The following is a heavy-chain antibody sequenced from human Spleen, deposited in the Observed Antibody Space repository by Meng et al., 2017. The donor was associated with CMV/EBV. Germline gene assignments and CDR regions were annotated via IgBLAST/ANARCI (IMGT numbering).Heavy chain of an antibody. D-gene: IGHD6-13*01. Sequence: VQLQRPGPGPLPATVTLSPSCAVDGGFCRSSYWDWIRQPPGNGLEWMGGTNYNGNTNCNSSLKLRLTIPVSTSKNQYYQQLRLMPAADTAVYYCARGGYSSCCIFDYWGQGTLVTVSS. CDR2: TNYNGNT. CDR3: ARGGYSSCCIFDY. CDR1: GGFCRSSY. J-gene: IGHJ4*02. V-gene: IGHV4-34*01.